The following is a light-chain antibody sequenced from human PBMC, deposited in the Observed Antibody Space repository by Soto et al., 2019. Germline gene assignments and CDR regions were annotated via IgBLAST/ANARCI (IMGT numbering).Light chain of an antibody. J-gene: IGKJ1*01. CDR3: QQYGSSSWA. CDR1: QSVSSSY. Sequence: EIVLTQSPGTLSLSPGERATLSCRASQSVSSSYLAWYQHKPGQAPRLLIYGASSRATGIPDRFSGSGSWTDFTLTIGRLETDDFAVYYCQQYGSSSWAFGQGTKVDVK. CDR2: GAS. V-gene: IGKV3-20*01.